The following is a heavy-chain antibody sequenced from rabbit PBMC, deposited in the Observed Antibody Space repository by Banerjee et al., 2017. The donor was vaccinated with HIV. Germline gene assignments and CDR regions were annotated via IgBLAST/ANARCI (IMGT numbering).Heavy chain of an antibody. CDR3: ARDLAGVTGWNFGL. CDR2: IYGGSSGRT. D-gene: IGHD4-1*01. Sequence: QSLEESGGGLVQPEGSLALTCKASGFTISSSYYMCWVRQAPGKGLEWIACIYGGSSGRTYFANWAKGRFTISRTSSTTVTLQMTSLTAADTATYFCARDLAGVTGWNFGLWGQGTLVTVS. CDR1: GFTISSSYY. J-gene: IGHJ3*01. V-gene: IGHV1S40*01.